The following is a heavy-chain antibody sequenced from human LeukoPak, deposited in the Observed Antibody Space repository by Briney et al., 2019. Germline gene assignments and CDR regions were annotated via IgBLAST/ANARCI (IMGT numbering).Heavy chain of an antibody. CDR3: ARLGNKAVVTVDY. CDR2: IYYSGST. V-gene: IGHV4-39*01. Sequence: PSETLSLTCTVSGDSITSSAYYWGWIRQPPGKGLEWIGGIYYSGSTYYNPSLKSRVTISVDTSRNQFSLNLSSVTAPDTAVYYCARLGNKAVVTVDYWGQGTLVTVSS. D-gene: IGHD5-18*01. J-gene: IGHJ4*02. CDR1: GDSITSSAYY.